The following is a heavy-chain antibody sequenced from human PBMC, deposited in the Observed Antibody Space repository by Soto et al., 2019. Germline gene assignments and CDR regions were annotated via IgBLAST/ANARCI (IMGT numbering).Heavy chain of an antibody. CDR3: ARDLVGATTEYFQH. J-gene: IGHJ1*01. D-gene: IGHD1-26*01. CDR1: GFTVSTSS. Sequence: GGSLRLSCAASGFTVSTSSMSWVRQAPGKGLQWVSIIYGVGTTYYTDSVKGRFTISRDDSKNALYLQMSSLRAEDTAVYYCARDLVGATTEYFQHWGQGTLVTVSS. V-gene: IGHV3-66*01. CDR2: IYGVGTT.